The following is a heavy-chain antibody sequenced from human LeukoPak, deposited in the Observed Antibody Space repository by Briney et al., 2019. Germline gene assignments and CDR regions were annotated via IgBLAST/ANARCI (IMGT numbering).Heavy chain of an antibody. CDR2: IIPIFGTA. J-gene: IGHJ6*03. CDR3: ARDLIVGATGPPGDYMDV. CDR1: GGTFSSYA. V-gene: IGHV1-69*05. D-gene: IGHD1-26*01. Sequence: SVKVSCKASGGTFSSYAISWVRQAPGQGLEWMGGIIPIFGTANYAQKFQGRVTITTDESTSTAYMELSSLRSEDTAVYYCARDLIVGATGPPGDYMDVWGKGTTVTVSS.